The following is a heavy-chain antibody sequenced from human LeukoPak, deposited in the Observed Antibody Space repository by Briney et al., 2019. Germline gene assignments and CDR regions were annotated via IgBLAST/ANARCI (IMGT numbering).Heavy chain of an antibody. D-gene: IGHD3-16*01. J-gene: IGHJ2*01. CDR1: GFTVSSNY. V-gene: IGHV3-53*01. CDR2: IYSGGST. Sequence: GGSLRLSCAASGFTVSSNYMSWVRQAPGEGLEWVSVIYSGGSTYYADSVKGRFTISRDNSKNTLYLQMNMLRAEDTAVYYCARDPGDLYWYFDLWGRGTLVTVSS. CDR3: ARDPGDLYWYFDL.